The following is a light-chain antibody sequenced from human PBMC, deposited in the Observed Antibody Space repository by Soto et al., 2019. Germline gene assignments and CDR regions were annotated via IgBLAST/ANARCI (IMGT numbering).Light chain of an antibody. CDR2: GAS. Sequence: IVLTQSPGTLSLSPGERATLSCRASERLSSVYLAWYQQRPGQPPRLLIYGASNRATGIPDRFSGSGSGTDFTLIINRLETEDVAIYYCQQYGGSHRITFGQGTRLEIK. CDR3: QQYGGSHRIT. CDR1: ERLSSVY. V-gene: IGKV3-20*01. J-gene: IGKJ5*01.